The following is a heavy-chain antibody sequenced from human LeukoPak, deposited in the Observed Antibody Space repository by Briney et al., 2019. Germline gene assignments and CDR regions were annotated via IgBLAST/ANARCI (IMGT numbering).Heavy chain of an antibody. CDR2: IYSGGST. D-gene: IGHD2-2*01. CDR3: ARSIVVVPLYDAFDI. J-gene: IGHJ3*02. V-gene: IGHV3-53*01. Sequence: GGSLRLSCAASGFTVSSNYMSWVRQAPGKGLEWVSVIYSGGSTYYADSVKGRLTISRDNSKNTLYLQMNSLRAEDTAVYYCARSIVVVPLYDAFDIWGQGTMVTVSS. CDR1: GFTVSSNY.